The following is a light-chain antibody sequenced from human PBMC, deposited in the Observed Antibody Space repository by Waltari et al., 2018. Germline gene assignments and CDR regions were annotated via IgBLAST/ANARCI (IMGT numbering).Light chain of an antibody. CDR3: CSYAGSSWV. CDR2: EVS. CDR1: SHDVGTYHL. Sequence: QSALTQPASVSGSPGQSITISCTGTSHDVGTYHLVSWYQHHPGKAPNLMIYEVSKRPSGVSNRFSGSKSGNTASLTISGLQAEDEADYHCCSYAGSSWVFGGGTKLTVL. V-gene: IGLV2-23*02. J-gene: IGLJ3*02.